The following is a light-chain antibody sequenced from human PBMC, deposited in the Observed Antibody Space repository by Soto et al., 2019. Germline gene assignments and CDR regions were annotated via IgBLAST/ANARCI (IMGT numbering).Light chain of an antibody. V-gene: IGKV3-15*01. CDR2: DAS. CDR3: QQYYNWRRT. CDR1: QRVRSN. J-gene: IGKJ1*01. Sequence: EKVMTQSPATLSVSTGARATLSCRASQRVRSNLAWYQQKPGQPPRLLIYDASTRATGIPSRFSGSGSGTEFTLTISCLKSEDFAVYYCQQYYNWRRTFGQGTKVYIK.